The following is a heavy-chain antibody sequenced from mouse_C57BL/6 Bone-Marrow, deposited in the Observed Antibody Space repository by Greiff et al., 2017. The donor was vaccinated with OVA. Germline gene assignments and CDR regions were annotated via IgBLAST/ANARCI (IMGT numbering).Heavy chain of an antibody. D-gene: IGHD2-4*01. V-gene: IGHV2-6-1*01. CDR2: IWSDGST. J-gene: IGHJ3*01. Sequence: QVQLKESGPGLVAPSQSLSITCTVSGFSLTSYGVHWVRQPPGKGLEWLVVIWSDGSTTYNSAPKSRLSISKDNAKSQFFLKMNCLHTDAPAIYYCARQGYDYDDGFAYWGQGTLVTVSA. CDR3: ARQGYDYDDGFAY. CDR1: GFSLTSYG.